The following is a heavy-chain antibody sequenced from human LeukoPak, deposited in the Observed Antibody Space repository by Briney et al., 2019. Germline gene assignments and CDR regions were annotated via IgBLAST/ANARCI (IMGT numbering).Heavy chain of an antibody. CDR2: INPNSGNT. D-gene: IGHD2-2*01. CDR3: ARGRVFCSSTSCYFDY. V-gene: IGHV1-8*01. J-gene: IGHJ4*02. Sequence: GASVKVSCKASGYTFTSYDINWVRQATGQGLEWMGWINPNSGNTGYAQKFQGRVTMTRNTAISTAYMELNSLRSEDTAVYYCARGRVFCSSTSCYFDYWGQGTLVTVPS. CDR1: GYTFTSYD.